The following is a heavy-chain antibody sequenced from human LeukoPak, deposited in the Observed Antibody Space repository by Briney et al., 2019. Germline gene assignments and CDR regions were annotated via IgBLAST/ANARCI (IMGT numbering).Heavy chain of an antibody. Sequence: SVKVSCKASGGTFSSYAISWVRQAPGQGLEWMGGIIPIFGTANYAQKFQGRVTITADESTSTAHMELSSLRSEDTAVYYCAREGRDSTPYNWFDPWGQGTLVTVSS. V-gene: IGHV1-69*01. CDR2: IIPIFGTA. D-gene: IGHD2-2*01. CDR1: GGTFSSYA. CDR3: AREGRDSTPYNWFDP. J-gene: IGHJ5*02.